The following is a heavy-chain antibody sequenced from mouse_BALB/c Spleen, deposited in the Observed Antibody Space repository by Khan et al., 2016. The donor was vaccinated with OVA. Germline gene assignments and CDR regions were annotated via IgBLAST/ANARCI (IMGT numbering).Heavy chain of an antibody. CDR3: VRDGAYHRNDGWFAY. CDR2: INPSNGYT. Sequence: QVQLQQSGAELARPGASVKMSCKASGYTFTSYTIHWIKLRPGQGLEWIGFINPSNGYTNYNQKFKDKATLTADKSSTTVYMQLSSLTSDYSAVYNWVRDGAYHRNDGWFAYWGQGTLVTVSA. V-gene: IGHV1-4*01. CDR1: GYTFTSYT. D-gene: IGHD2-14*01. J-gene: IGHJ3*01.